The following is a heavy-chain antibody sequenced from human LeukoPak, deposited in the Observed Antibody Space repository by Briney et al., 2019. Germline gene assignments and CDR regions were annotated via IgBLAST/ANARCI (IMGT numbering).Heavy chain of an antibody. Sequence: TSETLSLTCTVSGGSISSYYWSWIRQPPGKGLEWIGYIYYSGSTNYNPSLKSRVTISVDTSKNQFSLKLSSVTAADTAVYYCARAGLVALDVWGQGTTVTVSS. D-gene: IGHD2-15*01. CDR2: IYYSGST. CDR1: GGSISSYY. CDR3: ARAGLVALDV. V-gene: IGHV4-59*08. J-gene: IGHJ6*02.